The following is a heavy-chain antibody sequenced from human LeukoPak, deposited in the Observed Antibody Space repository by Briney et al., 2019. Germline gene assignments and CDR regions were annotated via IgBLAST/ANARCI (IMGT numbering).Heavy chain of an antibody. Sequence: GGSLRLSCVASGITFSDYWMSWVRQAPGKGLEWVGRIKSKGDGETIDYNTPVKGRFSISRDDSKNTLYLQMDSLKDEDTAMYYCTVRSSIWSQGTLVTVSS. V-gene: IGHV3-15*01. CDR1: GITFSDYW. CDR3: TVRSSI. CDR2: IKSKGDGETI. J-gene: IGHJ4*02. D-gene: IGHD3-3*02.